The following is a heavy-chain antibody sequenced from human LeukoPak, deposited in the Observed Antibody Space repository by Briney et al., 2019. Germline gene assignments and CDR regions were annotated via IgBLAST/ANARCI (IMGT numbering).Heavy chain of an antibody. CDR3: ARRDNTWFFDL. J-gene: IGHJ2*01. V-gene: IGHV4-4*08. Sequence: SETLSLTCSVSGGSVSSYYWSWIRQSPGKGLEWIGDIHNSGRTNYNPSLKSRVTISVDTSKNQFSLKLSSVTAADTAVYYCARRDNTWFFDLWGRGTLVTVSS. CDR2: IHNSGRT. D-gene: IGHD1-1*01. CDR1: GGSVSSYY.